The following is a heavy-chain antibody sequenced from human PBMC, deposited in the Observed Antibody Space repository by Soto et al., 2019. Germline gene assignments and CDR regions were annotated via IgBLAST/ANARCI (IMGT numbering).Heavy chain of an antibody. CDR3: ARGVPVRGATYYFDY. V-gene: IGHV3-53*01. J-gene: IGHJ4*02. Sequence: GGSLRLSCAASGFTVNSNYMSWVRQAPGKGLEWVSVIYSGGGTYYSDSVRGRLIITRDNSKNTVDLGLNSVRAEDTAVYYCARGVPVRGATYYFDYWGLGTLVTVSS. CDR2: IYSGGGT. D-gene: IGHD3-10*01. CDR1: GFTVNSNY.